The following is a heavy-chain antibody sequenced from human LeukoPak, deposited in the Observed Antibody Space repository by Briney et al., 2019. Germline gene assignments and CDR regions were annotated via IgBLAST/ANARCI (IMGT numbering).Heavy chain of an antibody. CDR3: ARDGGWLDPDY. Sequence: SETLSLTCTVSGGSVSSGSYYGSWIRQPPGKGLEWIGYIYYSGSTNYNPSLKSRVTISVDTSKNQFSLKLSSVTAADTAVYYCARDGGWLDPDYWAREPWSPSPQ. CDR1: GGSVSSGSYY. CDR2: IYYSGST. D-gene: IGHD6-19*01. J-gene: IGHJ4*02. V-gene: IGHV4-61*01.